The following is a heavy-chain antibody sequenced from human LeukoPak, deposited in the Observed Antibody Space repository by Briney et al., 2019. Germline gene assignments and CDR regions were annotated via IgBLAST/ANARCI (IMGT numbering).Heavy chain of an antibody. V-gene: IGHV3-23*01. D-gene: IGHD3/OR15-3a*01. CDR1: GFTFSSYA. CDR2: IPGSGGAT. CDR3: VPLGGLGYYQYGMDV. Sequence: GGSLRLSCEASGFTFSSYAIRWVRQAPGTGLEWVSSIPGSGGATYYADSVRGRFTVSRDNSKNTLFLQIDSLRTEDTAVYYCVPLGGLGYYQYGMDVWGRGTTVTVSS. J-gene: IGHJ6*02.